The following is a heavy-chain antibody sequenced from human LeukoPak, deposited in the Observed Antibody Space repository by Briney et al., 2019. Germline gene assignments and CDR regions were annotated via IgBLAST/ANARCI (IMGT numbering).Heavy chain of an antibody. V-gene: IGHV3-21*01. J-gene: IGHJ6*02. CDR1: GFTFSSYS. CDR3: AREEGYYDILTGYYIGGMDV. CDR2: ISSSSSYI. D-gene: IGHD3-9*01. Sequence: GGSLSLSCAASGFTFSSYSMNWVRQAPGKGLEWVSSISSSSSYIYYADSVKGRFTISRDNAKNSLYLQMNSLRAEDTAVYYCAREEGYYDILTGYYIGGMDVWGQGTTVTVSS.